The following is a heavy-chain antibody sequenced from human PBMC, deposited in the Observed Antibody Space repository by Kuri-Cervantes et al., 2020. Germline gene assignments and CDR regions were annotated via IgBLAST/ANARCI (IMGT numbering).Heavy chain of an antibody. D-gene: IGHD1-14*01. CDR3: ARASRNLSPRPGGDY. CDR1: GFTFSSYS. V-gene: IGHV3-74*01. Sequence: GESLKISCAASGFTFSSYSMNWVRQAPGKGLVWVSRINSDGSSTSYADSVKGRFTISRDNAKNTLYLQMNSLRAEDTAVYYCARASRNLSPRPGGDYWGQGTRVTGAS. J-gene: IGHJ4*02. CDR2: INSDGSST.